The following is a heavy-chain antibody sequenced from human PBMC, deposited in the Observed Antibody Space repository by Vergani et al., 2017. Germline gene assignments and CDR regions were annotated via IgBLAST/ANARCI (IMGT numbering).Heavy chain of an antibody. CDR3: ARTRSQYSSSSEAFDI. Sequence: VQLVESGGGLVQPGGSLRLSCAASGFTFSSYAMSWVRQAPGKGLEWVSAISGSGGSTYYADSVKGRFTISRDNSKNTLYLQMNSLRAEDTAVYYCARTRSQYSSSSEAFDIWGQGTMVTVSS. J-gene: IGHJ3*02. CDR2: ISGSGGST. D-gene: IGHD6-6*01. V-gene: IGHV3-23*04. CDR1: GFTFSSYA.